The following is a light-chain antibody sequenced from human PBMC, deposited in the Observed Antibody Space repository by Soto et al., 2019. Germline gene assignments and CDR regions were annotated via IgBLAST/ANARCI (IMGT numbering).Light chain of an antibody. CDR2: KAS. V-gene: IGKV1-5*03. CDR3: QQYTTYPLT. CDR1: ESISSW. Sequence: DIQMTQSPSPLSASVGDRVTITCRASESISSWLAWYQQKPGKAPKLLIFKASSLEGGVPSRFSGSGSGTEFTLTISSLQPDDFATYSCQQYTTYPLTFGGGTKVEIK. J-gene: IGKJ4*01.